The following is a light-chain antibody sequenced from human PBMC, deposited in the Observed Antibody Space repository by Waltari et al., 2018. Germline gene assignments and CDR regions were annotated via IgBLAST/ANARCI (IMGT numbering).Light chain of an antibody. V-gene: IGKV1-5*03. J-gene: IGKJ2*01. Sequence: DIQMTQSPSTLSASLGDRVTLTCRASRSIRTWLAWYQQKLGKAPKLLIYKASTLEGGVPSRFSGSGSETEFTLTITILQPDDFATYYCQQYYTYPYTFGQGTKLEIK. CDR3: QQYYTYPYT. CDR1: RSIRTW. CDR2: KAS.